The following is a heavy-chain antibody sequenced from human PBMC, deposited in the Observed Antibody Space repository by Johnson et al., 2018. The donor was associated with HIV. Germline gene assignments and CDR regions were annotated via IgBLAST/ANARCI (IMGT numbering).Heavy chain of an antibody. CDR3: AREERDGINSAFDI. CDR1: GFTVSSNY. Sequence: VQLVESGGGLIQPGGSLRLSCAASGFTVSSNYMSWVRQAPGKGLEWVSLIYSGGRTYYADSVKGRFTISRDNSKNTLYLQMNTLRAEDTAVYYCAREERDGINSAFDIWGQGTMVAVSS. J-gene: IGHJ3*02. D-gene: IGHD5-24*01. CDR2: IYSGGRT. V-gene: IGHV3-53*01.